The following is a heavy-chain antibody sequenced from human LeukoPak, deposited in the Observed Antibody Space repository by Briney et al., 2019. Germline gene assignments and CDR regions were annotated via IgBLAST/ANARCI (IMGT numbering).Heavy chain of an antibody. D-gene: IGHD1-26*01. CDR3: ARRGAWELHDAFDI. CDR1: GGSISSSSYY. V-gene: IGHV4-39*01. Sequence: SETLSLTCTVSGGSISSSSYYWGWIRQPPGKGLEWIGSIYYSGSTYYNPPLKSRVTISVDTSKNQFSLKLSSVTAADTAVYYCARRGAWELHDAFDIWGQGTMVTVSS. CDR2: IYYSGST. J-gene: IGHJ3*02.